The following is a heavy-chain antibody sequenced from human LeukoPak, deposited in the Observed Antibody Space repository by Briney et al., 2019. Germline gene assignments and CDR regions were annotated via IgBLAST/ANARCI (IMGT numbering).Heavy chain of an antibody. J-gene: IGHJ6*03. CDR2: SSAYNGNR. CDR3: ARRAPNLYYDFWSGHKRYYYYYMDV. Sequence: GASVKVSCKASGYTFTSYGISWVRQAPGQGLEWMGWSSAYNGNRNYAQKLQGRVTMTTDTSTSTAYMELRSLRSDDTAVYYCARRAPNLYYDFWSGHKRYYYYYMDVWGKGTTVTVSS. D-gene: IGHD3-3*01. CDR1: GYTFTSYG. V-gene: IGHV1-18*01.